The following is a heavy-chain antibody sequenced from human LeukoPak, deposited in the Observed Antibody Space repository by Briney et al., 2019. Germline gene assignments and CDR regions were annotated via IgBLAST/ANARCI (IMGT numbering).Heavy chain of an antibody. J-gene: IGHJ6*03. CDR1: GGSISSYY. V-gene: IGHV4-59*08. D-gene: IGHD2-2*01. CDR2: IYYSGST. CDR3: ARHGNIVVPANYYYMDV. Sequence: SETLSLTCTVSGGSISSYYWSWIRQPPGKGLEWIGDIYYSGSTNYNPSLKSRVTISVDTSKNQFSLKLSSVTAADTAVYYCARHGNIVVPANYYYMDVWGKGTTVTVSS.